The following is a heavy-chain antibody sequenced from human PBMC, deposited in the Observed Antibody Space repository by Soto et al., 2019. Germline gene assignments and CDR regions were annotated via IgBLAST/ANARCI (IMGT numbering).Heavy chain of an antibody. V-gene: IGHV3-23*01. CDR3: AKVIAAAGTGYWFDP. CDR2: ISGSGRST. Sequence: EVQLLESGGGLVQPGGSLRLSCAASGFTFSSYAMSWVRQAPGKGLAWVSAISGSGRSTYYADSVKGRFTISRDNSKNXLYLQMNSLRAEDTAGYYCAKVIAAAGTGYWFDPWGQGTLVTVSS. D-gene: IGHD6-13*01. J-gene: IGHJ5*02. CDR1: GFTFSSYA.